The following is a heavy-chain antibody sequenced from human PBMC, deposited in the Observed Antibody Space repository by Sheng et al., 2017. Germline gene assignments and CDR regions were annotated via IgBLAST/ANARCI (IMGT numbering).Heavy chain of an antibody. CDR1: GYSISSGYY. CDR2: IYHSGST. J-gene: IGHJ5*02. D-gene: IGHD3-3*01. V-gene: IGHV4-38-2*02. Sequence: QVQLQESGPGLVKPSETLSLTCAVSGYSISSGYYWGWIRQPPGKGLEWIGSIYHSGSTYYNPSLKSRVTISVDTSKNQFSLKLSSVTAADTAVYYCARDTLDRRITIFGVVIISWFDPWGQGTLVTVSS. CDR3: ARDTLDRRITIFGVVIISWFDP.